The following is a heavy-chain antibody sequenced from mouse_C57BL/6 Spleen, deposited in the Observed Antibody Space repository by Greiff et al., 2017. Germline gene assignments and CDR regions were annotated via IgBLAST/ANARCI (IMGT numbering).Heavy chain of an antibody. V-gene: IGHV1-18*01. CDR2: INPNNGGT. D-gene: IGHD2-14*01. J-gene: IGHJ2*01. CDR3: ARGGVYDGGYYFDY. CDR1: GYTFTDYN. Sequence: VQLQQSGPELVKPGASVKIPCTASGYTFTDYNMDWVKQSHGKSLEWIGDINPNNGGTNYNQKFKGKATLTVDKSSSTAYMELRSLTSEDTAVYYCARGGVYDGGYYFDYWGQGTTLTVSS.